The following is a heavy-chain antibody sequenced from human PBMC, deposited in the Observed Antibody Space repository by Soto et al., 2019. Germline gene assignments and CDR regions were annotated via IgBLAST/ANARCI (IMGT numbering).Heavy chain of an antibody. CDR2: IYWDDDK. CDR1: GFSLGTYGVG. CDR3: AHRAGGIVDWYFDL. Sequence: QITLNESGPTLVKPTQTLTLTCTFSGFSLGTYGVGVGWLRQPQGKALEWLALIYWDDDKRYSPSLKCRLTIAQDTSKRPVFLTLANLDPVDTATYYVAHRAGGIVDWYFDLWGRGTPVIVSS. D-gene: IGHD1-26*01. V-gene: IGHV2-5*02. J-gene: IGHJ2*01.